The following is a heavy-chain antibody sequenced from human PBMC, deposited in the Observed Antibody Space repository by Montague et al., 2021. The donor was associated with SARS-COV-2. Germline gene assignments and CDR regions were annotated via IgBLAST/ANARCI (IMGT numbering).Heavy chain of an antibody. CDR1: GGSITGYY. CDR3: AGGYGSGSYSS. V-gene: IGHV4-59*12. J-gene: IGHJ4*02. D-gene: IGHD3-10*01. Sequence: SETLSLTCTVSGGSITGYYWSRLRRSPGKGLEWIAYIYDGGAVNYNPSLGSRVTISTDTSKNQLSLKVNSVTAADTAVYYCAGGYGSGSYSSWSQGTLVTVSS. CDR2: IYDGGAV.